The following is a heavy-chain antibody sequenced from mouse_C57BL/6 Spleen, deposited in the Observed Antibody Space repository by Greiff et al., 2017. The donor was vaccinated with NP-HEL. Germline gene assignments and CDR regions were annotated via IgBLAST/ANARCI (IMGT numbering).Heavy chain of an antibody. CDR1: GYAFSSYW. J-gene: IGHJ3*01. V-gene: IGHV1-80*01. CDR3: ARGDGLAWFAY. CDR2: IYPGDGDT. D-gene: IGHD2-3*01. Sequence: VKLQESGAELVKPGASVKISCKASGYAFSSYWMNWVKQRPGKGLEWIGQIYPGDGDTNYNGKFKGKATLTADKSSSTAYMQLSSLTSEDSAVYFCARGDGLAWFAYWGQGTLVTVSA.